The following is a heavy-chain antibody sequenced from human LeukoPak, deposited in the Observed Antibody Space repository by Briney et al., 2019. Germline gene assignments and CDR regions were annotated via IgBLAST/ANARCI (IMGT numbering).Heavy chain of an antibody. CDR1: GYSFANYW. D-gene: IGHD3-10*01. V-gene: IGHV5-51*01. J-gene: IGHJ6*03. CDR3: ARLSGAYYYHYYMDV. CDR2: IYPGDSDT. Sequence: GESLKISWQGSGYSFANYWIGLVRQMPREGVQVVVIIYPGDSDTRYSPSIQGQVTISADKSISTAYLQWSSLKASDTAMYYCARLSGAYYYHYYMDVWGKGTTVTVS.